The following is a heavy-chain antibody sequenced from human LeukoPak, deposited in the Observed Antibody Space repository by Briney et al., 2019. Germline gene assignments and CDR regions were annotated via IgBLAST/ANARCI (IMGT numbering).Heavy chain of an antibody. CDR1: GFTFSNYA. Sequence: GGSLRLSRAASGFTFSNYAMSWVRQAPGKGLEWVSGIHSDGTTYYADSVKGRFTISRDNSKNTLYLQMKSLTAEDTAIYYCAKRYFGNYYFDFWGQGTLVTVSS. J-gene: IGHJ4*02. D-gene: IGHD3-9*01. CDR3: AKRYFGNYYFDF. CDR2: IHSDGTT. V-gene: IGHV3-23*01.